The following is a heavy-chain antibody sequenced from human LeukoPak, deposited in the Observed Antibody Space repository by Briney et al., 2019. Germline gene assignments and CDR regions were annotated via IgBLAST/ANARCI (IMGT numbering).Heavy chain of an antibody. D-gene: IGHD3-22*01. CDR2: ISSSSSYI. CDR1: GFTFSSYS. J-gene: IGHJ6*02. V-gene: IGHV3-21*01. CDR3: ARDAWYYYDSSGYRTKNYYGMDV. Sequence: GGSLRLSCAASGFTFSSYSMNWVRQAPGKGLDWVSSISSSSSYIYYADSVKGRFTISRDNAKNSLYLQMNSPRAEDTAVYYCARDAWYYYDSSGYRTKNYYGMDVWGQGTTVTVSS.